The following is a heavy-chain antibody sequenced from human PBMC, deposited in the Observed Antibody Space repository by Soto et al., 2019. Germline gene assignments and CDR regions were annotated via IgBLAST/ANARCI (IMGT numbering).Heavy chain of an antibody. Sequence: LRLSCAASGFTFSSYGMHWVRQAPGKGLEWVAVISYDGSNKYYADSVKGRFTISRDNSKNTLYLQMNSLRAEDTAVYYCAKDLAARPRYYFDYWRQGTLVTVSS. CDR3: AKDLAARPRYYFDY. J-gene: IGHJ4*02. CDR1: GFTFSSYG. CDR2: ISYDGSNK. D-gene: IGHD6-6*01. V-gene: IGHV3-30*18.